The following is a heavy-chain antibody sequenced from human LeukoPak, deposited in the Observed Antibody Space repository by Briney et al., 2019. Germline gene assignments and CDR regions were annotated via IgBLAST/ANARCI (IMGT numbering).Heavy chain of an antibody. D-gene: IGHD3-9*01. CDR2: TSSSDPGT. CDR1: GFPLSSYA. CDR3: AKSDDILTAYSH. Sequence: PGGCLRLSCAASGFPLSSYAMSWVRQASGKGLEWVSATSSSDPGTYYADSVRGRFTISRDNSKNTLYLQLNSLRVEDTAVYYCAKSDDILTAYSHWGQGTLVTVSS. J-gene: IGHJ4*02. V-gene: IGHV3-23*01.